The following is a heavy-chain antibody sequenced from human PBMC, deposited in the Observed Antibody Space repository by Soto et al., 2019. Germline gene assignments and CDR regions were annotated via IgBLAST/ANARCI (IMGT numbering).Heavy chain of an antibody. Sequence: ASVKVSCKASGYTFTRDGISWVRQDPGQGLEWMGWISAYNGNTNYAQKLQGRVTMTTDTSTSTAYMELRSLRSDDTAVYYCARDHPSMAGNPYYYYYGMDVWGQGTTVTVSS. J-gene: IGHJ6*02. CDR2: ISAYNGNT. D-gene: IGHD6-19*01. CDR3: ARDHPSMAGNPYYYYYGMDV. CDR1: GYTFTRDG. V-gene: IGHV1-18*01.